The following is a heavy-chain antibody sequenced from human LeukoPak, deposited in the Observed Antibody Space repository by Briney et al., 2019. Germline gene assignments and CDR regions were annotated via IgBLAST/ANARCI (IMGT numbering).Heavy chain of an antibody. J-gene: IGHJ4*02. V-gene: IGHV3-9*01. CDR1: GFTFDDYA. D-gene: IGHD6-6*01. Sequence: GGSLRLSCAASGFTFDDYAMHWVRQAPGKGLEWVSGISWNSGSIGYADSVKGRFTISRDNAKNSLYLQMNSLGAEDTALYYCARDRRLPYYFDYWGQGTLVTVSS. CDR3: ARDRRLPYYFDY. CDR2: ISWNSGSI.